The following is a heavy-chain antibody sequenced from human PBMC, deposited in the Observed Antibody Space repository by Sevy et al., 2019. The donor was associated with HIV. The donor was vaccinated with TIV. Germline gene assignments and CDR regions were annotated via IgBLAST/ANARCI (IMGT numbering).Heavy chain of an antibody. V-gene: IGHV1-2*02. CDR1: GYTFTGYY. D-gene: IGHD3-10*01. Sequence: ASVKVSCKASGYTFTGYYMHWVRQAPGQGLEWMGWINPNSGGTNYAQKFQGRVTMTRDTSISTAYMELSRLRSDDTAVYYCATARGYYYGSGSYFSWGQGTLVTVSS. CDR3: ATARGYYYGSGSYFS. CDR2: INPNSGGT. J-gene: IGHJ5*02.